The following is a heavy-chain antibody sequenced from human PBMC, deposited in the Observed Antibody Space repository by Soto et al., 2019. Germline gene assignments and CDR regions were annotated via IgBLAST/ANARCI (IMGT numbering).Heavy chain of an antibody. J-gene: IGHJ5*01. D-gene: IGHD3-10*01. CDR1: GYTFTNYY. V-gene: IGHV1-2*02. Sequence: QVQLVQSGAEVKKPGASVKVSCKTSGYTFTNYYIHWVRQAPGQGLEWMGWINPNTDGTKFAQKFKGRVTMTGDTSITTAYMELSRLRSDDTALYFCAREVNYHGSGSYDTMFDSWGQGTLVTVSS. CDR2: INPNTDGT. CDR3: AREVNYHGSGSYDTMFDS.